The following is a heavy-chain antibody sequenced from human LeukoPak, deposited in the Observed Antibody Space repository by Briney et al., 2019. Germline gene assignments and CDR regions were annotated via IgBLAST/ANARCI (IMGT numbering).Heavy chain of an antibody. CDR1: GFTFSNYD. CDR2: IGTAGDT. V-gene: IGHV3-13*01. D-gene: IGHD1-26*01. J-gene: IGHJ3*02. Sequence: GGSLRLSCAASGFTFSNYDMHWVRQATGKGLEWVSGIGTAGDTYYPGSVKGRFTISRENAKNSLYFQMNSLRAEDTAVYYCAKDRLELLTAFDIWGQGTMVTVSS. CDR3: AKDRLELLTAFDI.